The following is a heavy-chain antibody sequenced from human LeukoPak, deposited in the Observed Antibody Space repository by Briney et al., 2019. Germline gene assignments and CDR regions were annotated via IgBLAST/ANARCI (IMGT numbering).Heavy chain of an antibody. J-gene: IGHJ4*02. Sequence: SETLSLTCTVSGGSISSYYWSWIRQPPGKGLEWIGYIYYSGSTNYNPSLKSRVTISVDTSKNQFSLKLSSVTAADTAVYYCARDLFPTYSSGWYAFDYWGQGTLVTVSS. CDR3: ARDLFPTYSSGWYAFDY. CDR2: IYYSGST. V-gene: IGHV4-59*12. CDR1: GGSISSYY. D-gene: IGHD6-19*01.